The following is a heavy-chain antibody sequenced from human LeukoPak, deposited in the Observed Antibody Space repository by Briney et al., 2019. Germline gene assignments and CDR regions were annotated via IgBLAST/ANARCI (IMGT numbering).Heavy chain of an antibody. Sequence: GASAKVSCKASGYTSNKYVICWVRQALGQGREWRGCISAVNGNTGYVQKFQGRVTMTPNTSISTAYMDLSSPRSEETAVYYCASVGGVGFWGQGTLVTVSS. CDR2: ISAVNGNT. V-gene: IGHV1-8*01. CDR3: ASVGGVGF. D-gene: IGHD2-15*01. CDR1: GYTSNKYV. J-gene: IGHJ4*02.